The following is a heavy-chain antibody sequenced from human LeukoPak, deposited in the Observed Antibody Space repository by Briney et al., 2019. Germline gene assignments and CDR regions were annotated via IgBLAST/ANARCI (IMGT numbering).Heavy chain of an antibody. CDR1: GFTFSTFA. D-gene: IGHD2-8*01. J-gene: IGHJ4*02. V-gene: IGHV3-23*01. Sequence: GGSLRLSCAASGFTFSTFAMSWVRQAPGKGLEWVSTISSGGGFTYYSDSVRGRFTISRDSSKNTLCLQMNSLRAEDTAVYYCAKDLRIRAGVPDYWGQGTLVTVSS. CDR2: ISSGGGFT. CDR3: AKDLRIRAGVPDY.